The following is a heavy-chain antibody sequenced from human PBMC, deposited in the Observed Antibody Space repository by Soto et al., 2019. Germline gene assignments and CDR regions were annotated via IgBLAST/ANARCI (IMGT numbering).Heavy chain of an antibody. D-gene: IGHD1-26*01. CDR2: IIPIFGIT. J-gene: IGHJ3*02. CDR1: GGTFSFA. Sequence: QVQLVQSGAEVKKPGASVKVSCKASGGTFSFAISWVRQAPGQGLEWMGGIIPIFGITNYAQNFQGRVTVTADKSTSKAYMELSSLRSEDTAVDYCASARYSGASYARNAFDNCGHGIMVTVAS. CDR3: ASARYSGASYARNAFDN. V-gene: IGHV1-69*17.